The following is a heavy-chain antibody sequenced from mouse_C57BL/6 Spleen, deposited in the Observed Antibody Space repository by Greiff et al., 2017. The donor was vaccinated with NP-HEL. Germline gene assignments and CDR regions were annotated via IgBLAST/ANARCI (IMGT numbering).Heavy chain of an antibody. CDR3: ARLDSNYLYYYAMDY. D-gene: IGHD2-5*01. Sequence: EVQVVESGGGLVKPGGSLKLSCAASGFTFSDYGMHWVRQAPEKGLEWVAYISSGSSTIYYADTVKGRFTISRDNAKNTLFLQMTSLRSEDTAMYYCARLDSNYLYYYAMDYWGQGTSVTVSS. J-gene: IGHJ4*01. CDR1: GFTFSDYG. CDR2: ISSGSSTI. V-gene: IGHV5-17*01.